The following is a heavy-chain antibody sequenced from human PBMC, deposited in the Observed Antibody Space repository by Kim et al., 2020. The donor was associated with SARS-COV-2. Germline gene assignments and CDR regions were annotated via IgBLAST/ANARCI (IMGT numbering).Heavy chain of an antibody. Sequence: SETLSLTCTVSGGSISSSSYYWGWIRQPPGKGLEWIGSIYYSGSTYYNPSLKSRVTISVDTSKNQFSLKLSSVTAADTAVYYCARSGIVVVPAAFDFDY. D-gene: IGHD2-2*01. CDR1: GGSISSSSYY. J-gene: IGHJ4*01. CDR3: ARSGIVVVPAAFDFDY. V-gene: IGHV4-39*01. CDR2: IYYSGST.